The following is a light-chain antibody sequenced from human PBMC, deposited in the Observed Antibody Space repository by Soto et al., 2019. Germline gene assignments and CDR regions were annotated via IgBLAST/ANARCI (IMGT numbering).Light chain of an antibody. CDR2: GAS. Sequence: EIVLTQSPGTLSLSPGERATLSRRASQSVSSSYLAGYQQKPGQAPRLLIYGASSRPTGIPDRFSGSGSGTDFTLTISRLEPEDFAVYYCQQYGSSPPFTFGPGTKVDIK. CDR3: QQYGSSPPFT. J-gene: IGKJ3*01. V-gene: IGKV3-20*01. CDR1: QSVSSSY.